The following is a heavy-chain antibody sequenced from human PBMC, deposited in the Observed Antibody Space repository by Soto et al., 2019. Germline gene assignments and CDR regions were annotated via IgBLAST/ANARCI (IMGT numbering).Heavy chain of an antibody. CDR2: ISSSGVTM. CDR3: ARDRSNDYGVYDF. Sequence: EVQLVESGGGLVQPGGSLRLSCAASGFTFSSHSLNWVRQAPGKGLEWVSYISSSGVTMYYADSVQGRFTISRDNAKNSLYLQMDSLRDEDTAVYYCARDRSNDYGVYDFWGQGTLVTVSS. J-gene: IGHJ4*02. CDR1: GFTFSSHS. V-gene: IGHV3-48*02. D-gene: IGHD4-17*01.